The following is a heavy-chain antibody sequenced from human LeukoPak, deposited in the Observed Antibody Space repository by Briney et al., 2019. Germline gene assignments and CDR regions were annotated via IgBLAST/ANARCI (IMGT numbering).Heavy chain of an antibody. Sequence: SETLSLTCTVSGGSISSGDYYWSWIRQPPGKGLEWIGYIYHSGSTYYNPSLKSRVTISVDTSKNQFSLKLSSVTAADTAVYYCARDSLHFTVTTGFDYWGQETLVTVSS. CDR2: IYHSGST. D-gene: IGHD4-17*01. J-gene: IGHJ4*02. CDR1: GGSISSGDYY. V-gene: IGHV4-30-4*01. CDR3: ARDSLHFTVTTGFDY.